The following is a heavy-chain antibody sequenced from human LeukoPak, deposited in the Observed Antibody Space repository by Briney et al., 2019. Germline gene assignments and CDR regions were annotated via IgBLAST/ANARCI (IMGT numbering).Heavy chain of an antibody. CDR3: ARHQYYYDSSGYYLKAHDAFDI. CDR1: GYSFTSYW. V-gene: IGHV5-51*01. J-gene: IGHJ3*02. D-gene: IGHD3-22*01. CDR2: IYPGDSDT. Sequence: GESLQISCKGSGYSFTSYWIGWVRQLPGKGLEWMGIIYPGDSDTRYSPSFQGQVTMSADKSISTAYLQCSSLKASDTAMYYCARHQYYYDSSGYYLKAHDAFDIWGHGTMVTVSS.